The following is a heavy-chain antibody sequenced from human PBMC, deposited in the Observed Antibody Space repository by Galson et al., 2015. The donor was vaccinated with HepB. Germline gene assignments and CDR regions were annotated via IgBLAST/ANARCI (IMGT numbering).Heavy chain of an antibody. D-gene: IGHD2-2*01. CDR1: GFTFSNAW. Sequence: SLRLSCAASGFTFSNAWMSWVRQAPGKGLEWVGRIKSKTDGGTTDYAAPVKGRFTISRDDSKNTLYLQMNSLKTEDTAVYYCTTLIYCSSTSCYPKYFQHWGQGTLVTVSS. V-gene: IGHV3-15*01. CDR2: IKSKTDGGTT. CDR3: TTLIYCSSTSCYPKYFQH. J-gene: IGHJ1*01.